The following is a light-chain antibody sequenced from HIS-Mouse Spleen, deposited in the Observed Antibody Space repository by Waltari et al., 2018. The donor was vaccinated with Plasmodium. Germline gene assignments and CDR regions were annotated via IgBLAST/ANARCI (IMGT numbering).Light chain of an antibody. CDR1: ALPKNY. J-gene: IGLJ3*02. CDR3: YATDSSGNHRV. CDR2: EDS. V-gene: IGLV3-10*01. Sequence: SYELTQPPSVSVSPGQPARITCPGDALPKNYAYWYQQKSGPAPVLVIYEDSKRPSGIPERFSGSSSGTMATLTISGAQVEDEADYYCYATDSSGNHRVFGGGTKLTVL.